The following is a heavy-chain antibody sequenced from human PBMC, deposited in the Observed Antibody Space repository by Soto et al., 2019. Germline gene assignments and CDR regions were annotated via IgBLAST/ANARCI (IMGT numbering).Heavy chain of an antibody. V-gene: IGHV3-33*01. CDR2: IWKDGSNK. D-gene: IGHD1-26*01. CDR1: GFTCSSYG. J-gene: IGHJ4*02. CDR3: ARDSGHLDS. Sequence: QVQLVESGGGVVQPGRSLRLSCAESGFTCSSYGMHCVRQAPGKGLEWVAVIWKDGSNKYYADSVKGRFTISRDNSKNTLYLQMKRLRAEDTAVYYCARDSGHLDSWGQGTLVTVSS.